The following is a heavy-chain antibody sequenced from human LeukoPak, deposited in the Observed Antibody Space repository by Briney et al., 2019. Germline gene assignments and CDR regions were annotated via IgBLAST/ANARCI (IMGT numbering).Heavy chain of an antibody. Sequence: ASVRVSCKASGYTFTAYHMHWVRQAPGQGPEWMGIINPNDGSTNYAQRFQGRVTMTRDGSTSTVYMELSSLRSEDTAVYYYARGTQIDSSVYYAGHFDYWGQGTLVTVSS. D-gene: IGHD3-22*01. V-gene: IGHV1-46*01. CDR1: GYTFTAYH. CDR3: ARGTQIDSSVYYAGHFDY. CDR2: INPNDGST. J-gene: IGHJ4*02.